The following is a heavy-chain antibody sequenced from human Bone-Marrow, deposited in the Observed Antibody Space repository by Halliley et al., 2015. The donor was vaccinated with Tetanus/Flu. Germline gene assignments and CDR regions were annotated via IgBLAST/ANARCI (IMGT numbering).Heavy chain of an antibody. CDR2: ISSNNEDI. J-gene: IGHJ3*02. Sequence: ISSNNEDIRFAQKFQGRITMTRDASISTAYMELSSLKTDDTAVYYCARDMGTRGENAYDIWGQGTMVTVSS. V-gene: IGHV1-2*02. D-gene: IGHD3-10*01. CDR3: ARDMGTRGENAYDI.